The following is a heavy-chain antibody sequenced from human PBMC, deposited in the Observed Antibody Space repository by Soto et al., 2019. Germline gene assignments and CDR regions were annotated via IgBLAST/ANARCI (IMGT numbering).Heavy chain of an antibody. V-gene: IGHV3-23*01. D-gene: IGHD2-21*02. CDR3: ARDKWAVTALDY. Sequence: PGGSLRLSCAASGFTFSSYAMNWVRQAPGKGPEWVSHISVTGGTYYADSVKGRFTISRDNAKNSLYLQMNSLRAEDTAVYYCARDKWAVTALDYWGQGTLVTVSS. CDR2: ISVTGGT. J-gene: IGHJ4*02. CDR1: GFTFSSYA.